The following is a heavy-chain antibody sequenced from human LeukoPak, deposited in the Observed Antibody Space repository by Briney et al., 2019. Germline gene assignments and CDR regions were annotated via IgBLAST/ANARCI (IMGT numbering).Heavy chain of an antibody. CDR3: ARTYYYDSSGYREDWFDP. CDR1: GFTFSGYA. V-gene: IGHV3-64D*06. CDR2: ISGNGGST. D-gene: IGHD3-22*01. Sequence: PGGSLRLSCSASGFTFSGYAFYWVRQAPGKGLEYVSAISGNGGSTYYADSVRGRFTISRDNSKNTLYLQMSSLRAEDTAVYYCARTYYYDSSGYREDWFDPWGQGTLVTVSS. J-gene: IGHJ5*02.